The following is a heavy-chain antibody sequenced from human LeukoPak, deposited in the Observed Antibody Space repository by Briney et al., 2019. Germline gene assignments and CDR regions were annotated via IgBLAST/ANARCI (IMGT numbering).Heavy chain of an antibody. D-gene: IGHD5/OR15-5a*01. CDR2: MNPNSGNT. CDR1: GYTFTSYD. CDR3: ARGFYVEAFDI. J-gene: IGHJ3*02. Sequence: ASVKVSCKASGYTFTSYDINWVRQATGQGLEWMGWMNPNSGNTGYAQKFQGRVTITRNTSISTAYMELSRLRSDDTAVYYCARGFYVEAFDIWAKGQWSPSLQ. V-gene: IGHV1-8*03.